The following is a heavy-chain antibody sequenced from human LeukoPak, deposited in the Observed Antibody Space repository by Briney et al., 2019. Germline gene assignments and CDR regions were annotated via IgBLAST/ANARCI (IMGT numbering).Heavy chain of an antibody. CDR3: ASYMSYYGSGSPVDI. Sequence: ASAKVSCKASGYIFTDYYMHWVRQAPGQELGWMGRINPNSGGTNYAQKFQGRVTMTRDTSISTAYMELSRLRSDDTAVYYCASYMSYYGSGSPVDIWGQGTMVTVSS. J-gene: IGHJ3*02. D-gene: IGHD3-10*01. CDR2: INPNSGGT. CDR1: GYIFTDYY. V-gene: IGHV1-2*06.